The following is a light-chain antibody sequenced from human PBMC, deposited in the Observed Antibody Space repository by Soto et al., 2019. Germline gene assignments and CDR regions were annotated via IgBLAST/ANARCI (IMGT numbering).Light chain of an antibody. CDR3: LQTYKLPRT. J-gene: IGKJ1*01. V-gene: IGKV1-39*01. CDR1: MNIDDS. Sequence: DTQMTQSPSSLSASVGDRVTIACRASMNIDDSLSWFQQKAGKPPTQLIYGASALQSGVPVRFSGSASGTDFTLTIRNMQREDFATYYCLQTYKLPRTFGQGTKVDIK. CDR2: GAS.